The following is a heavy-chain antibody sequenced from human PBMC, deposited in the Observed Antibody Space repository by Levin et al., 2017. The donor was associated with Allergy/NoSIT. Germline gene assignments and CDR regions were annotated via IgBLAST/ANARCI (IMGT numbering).Heavy chain of an antibody. CDR3: AKARAMATEGFDY. V-gene: IGHV3-30*18. D-gene: IGHD5-18*01. Sequence: PGGSLRLSCAASGFTFSSYGMHWVRQAPGKGLEWVAVISYDGSNKYYADSVKGRFTISRDNSKNTLYLQMNSLRAEDTAVYYCAKARAMATEGFDYWGQGTLVTVSS. J-gene: IGHJ4*02. CDR1: GFTFSSYG. CDR2: ISYDGSNK.